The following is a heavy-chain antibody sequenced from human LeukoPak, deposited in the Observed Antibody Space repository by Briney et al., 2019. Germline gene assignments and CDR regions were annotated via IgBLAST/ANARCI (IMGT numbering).Heavy chain of an antibody. D-gene: IGHD6-19*01. CDR1: GYTFTGYY. CDR2: INPNSGGT. CDR3: ARDLRIAVAGTGYGYYYGMDV. Sequence: VASVKVSCKASGYTFTGYYMHWVRPAPGQGLEWMGWINPNSGGTNYAQKFQGRVTMTRDTSISTAYMELSRLRSDDTAVYYCARDLRIAVAGTGYGYYYGMDVWGQGTTVTVSS. V-gene: IGHV1-2*02. J-gene: IGHJ6*02.